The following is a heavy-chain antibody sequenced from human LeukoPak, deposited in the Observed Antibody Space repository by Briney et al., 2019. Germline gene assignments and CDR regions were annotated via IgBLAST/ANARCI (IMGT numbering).Heavy chain of an antibody. J-gene: IGHJ6*04. D-gene: IGHD3-10*01. CDR3: ATDGRAYYYGSGSRGGMDV. CDR1: GYTLTELS. CDR2: FDPEDGET. V-gene: IGHV1-24*01. Sequence: ASAKVSCKVSGYTLTELSMHWVRQAPGKGLEWMGGFDPEDGETIYAQKFQGRVTMTEDTSTDTAYMELSSLRSEDTAVYYCATDGRAYYYGSGSRGGMDVWGKGTTVTVPS.